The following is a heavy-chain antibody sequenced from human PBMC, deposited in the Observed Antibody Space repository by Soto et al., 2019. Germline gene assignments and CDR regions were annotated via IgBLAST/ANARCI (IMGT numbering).Heavy chain of an antibody. V-gene: IGHV4-59*01. D-gene: IGHD5-12*01. CDR3: ARGGNRYSNVPSGVGGFDS. Sequence: SETLSLTCTVSGASISSSYWSWIRQSPERGLEWIAYVYHTGATNYNPSLKSRVTISLDTSKGQFSLNLTSLTTADTAVYFCARGGNRYSNVPSGVGGFDSWGEG. J-gene: IGHJ4*02. CDR2: VYHTGAT. CDR1: GASISSSY.